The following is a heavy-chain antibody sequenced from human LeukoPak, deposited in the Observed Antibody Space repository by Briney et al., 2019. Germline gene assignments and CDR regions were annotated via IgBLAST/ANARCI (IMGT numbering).Heavy chain of an antibody. CDR1: GGSFSGYY. Sequence: SETLSLTCAVYGGSFSGYYWSWIRQPPGKGLEWIGEINHSGSTNYNPSLKSRVTISVDTSKNQFSLKLSSVTAADTAVYYCARVMTKSMVRGVIIFDYWGQGTPVTVSS. D-gene: IGHD3-10*01. CDR3: ARVMTKSMVRGVIIFDY. V-gene: IGHV4-34*01. J-gene: IGHJ4*02. CDR2: INHSGST.